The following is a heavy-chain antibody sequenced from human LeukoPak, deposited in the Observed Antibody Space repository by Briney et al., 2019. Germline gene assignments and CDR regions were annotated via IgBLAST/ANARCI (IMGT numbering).Heavy chain of an antibody. CDR2: IWYDGSNK. CDR3: AKESSRDLDY. V-gene: IGHV3-33*06. CDR1: GFTFSRYG. Sequence: PGGSLRLSCAASGFTFSRYGIHWVRQAPGKGLEWVAVIWYDGSNKYYADSVKGRFTISRDNSKNTLYLQMNSLRAEDTAVYYCAKESSRDLDYWGQGTLVTVSS. J-gene: IGHJ4*02.